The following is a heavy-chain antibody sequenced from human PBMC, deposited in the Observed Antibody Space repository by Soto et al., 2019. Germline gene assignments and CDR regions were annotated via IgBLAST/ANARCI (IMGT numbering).Heavy chain of an antibody. CDR1: GDSVSTNSAA. CDR2: TYYRSKWYN. D-gene: IGHD6-6*01. Sequence: PAQTLSLTCAISGDSVSTNSAAWNWIRQSPSRGLEWLGRTYYRSKWYNDYAVSVKSRITINPDTSRNQFSLQLNSVTPEDTAVYYCAREAGDVAARPSDRYYYYGMDVWGQGTTVTVSS. V-gene: IGHV6-1*01. J-gene: IGHJ6*02. CDR3: AREAGDVAARPSDRYYYYGMDV.